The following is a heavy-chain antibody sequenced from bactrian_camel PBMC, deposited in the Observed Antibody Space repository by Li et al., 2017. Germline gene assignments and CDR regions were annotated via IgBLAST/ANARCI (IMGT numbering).Heavy chain of an antibody. CDR3: AAGGRLICGLSARRFGY. CDR2: IDSIGRT. CDR1: GDAYSRYC. V-gene: IGHV3S55*01. Sequence: HVQLVESGGGSVQAGGSLNLSCAASGDAYSRYCMGWFRQAPGQERERVASIDSIGRTMYAESVKGRFTISSDDGKNTVFLQMNSLKPEDSALYYCAAGGRLICGLSARRFGYWGQGTQVTVS. J-gene: IGHJ6*01. D-gene: IGHD2*01.